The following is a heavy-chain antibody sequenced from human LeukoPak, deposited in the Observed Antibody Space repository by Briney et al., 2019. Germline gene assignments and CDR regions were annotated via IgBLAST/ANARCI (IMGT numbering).Heavy chain of an antibody. CDR3: ARGVARDYYGSGSYQGV. J-gene: IGHJ6*02. Sequence: GGSLRLSCAASGFTFSSYGMNWVRQAPGKGLEWVSYISSSSSTIYYADSVEGRFTISRDNAKNSLYLQMNSLRDEDTAVYYCARGVARDYYGSGSYQGVWGQGTTVTVSS. V-gene: IGHV3-48*02. CDR1: GFTFSSYG. D-gene: IGHD3-10*01. CDR2: ISSSSSTI.